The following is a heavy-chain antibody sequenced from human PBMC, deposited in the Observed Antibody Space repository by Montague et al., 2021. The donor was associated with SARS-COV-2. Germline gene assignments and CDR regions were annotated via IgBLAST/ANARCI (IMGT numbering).Heavy chain of an antibody. V-gene: IGHV4-34*01. CDR1: GGSFSDYH. J-gene: IGHJ4*02. Sequence: SETLSLTCAVYGGSFSDYHWTWIRQSPGGGLEWIGQITSSGSTKYNPSLRSRVTISLDTSTNQFSLTLTCVTAADTAVYYCARGAPGYWGQGTLVTVSS. D-gene: IGHD1-1*01. CDR3: ARGAPGY. CDR2: ITSSGST.